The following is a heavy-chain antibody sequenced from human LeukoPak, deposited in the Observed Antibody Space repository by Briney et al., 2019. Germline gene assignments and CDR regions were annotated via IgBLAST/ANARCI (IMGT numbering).Heavy chain of an antibody. CDR1: GGSISGYY. CDR3: AREISGGRMSPMDV. D-gene: IGHD1-26*01. V-gene: IGHV4-59*01. CDR2: ISYSGTT. J-gene: IGHJ6*02. Sequence: PSETLSLTCTVSGGSISGYYWSWIRQPPGKGLEWIGHISYSGTTNYNPSLKSRVTILLDTSKNQFSLKLISVTAADTAVYYCAREISGGRMSPMDVWGQGTTVTVSS.